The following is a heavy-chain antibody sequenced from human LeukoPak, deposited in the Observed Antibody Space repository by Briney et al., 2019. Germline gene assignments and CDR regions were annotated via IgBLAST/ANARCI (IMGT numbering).Heavy chain of an antibody. J-gene: IGHJ4*02. CDR2: INPNSGGT. CDR1: GYTFTGYY. D-gene: IGHD1-26*01. V-gene: IGHV1-2*02. Sequence: ASVKVTCKASGYTFTGYYMHWVRQAPGQGLEWMGWINPNSGGTIYAQRFQGRVTMTRDTSISTAYMELSRLRPDDTAVYYCARGSYQTPTELDYWGQGTLVTVSS. CDR3: ARGSYQTPTELDY.